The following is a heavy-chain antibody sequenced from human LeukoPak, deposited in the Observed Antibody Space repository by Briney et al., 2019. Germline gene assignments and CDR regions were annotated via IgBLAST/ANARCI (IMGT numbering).Heavy chain of an antibody. CDR3: ATSSNAPGNH. CDR2: IKEDGSAQ. CDR1: GFTFNGYW. D-gene: IGHD2-2*01. Sequence: SGRSLRLSCAASGFTFNGYWMSWVRQAPGKGLEWVANIKEDGSAQYYVGSVKGRFTISRDNAKNSLNLQMNSLRAEDTAVYYCATSSNAPGNHWGQGTLVTVSS. V-gene: IGHV3-7*01. J-gene: IGHJ5*02.